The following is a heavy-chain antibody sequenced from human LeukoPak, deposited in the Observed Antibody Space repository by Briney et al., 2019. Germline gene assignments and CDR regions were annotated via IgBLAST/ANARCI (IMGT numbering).Heavy chain of an antibody. V-gene: IGHV4-4*07. Sequence: KTSETLSLTCTVSGGSISSYYWSWIRQPAGKGLEWIGRIYTSGSTNYNPSLKSRVTMSVDTSKNQFSLKLSSVTAADTAVYYCARDLYSGSYHYFDYWGQGTLVTVSS. CDR1: GGSISSYY. D-gene: IGHD1-26*01. CDR3: ARDLYSGSYHYFDY. CDR2: IYTSGST. J-gene: IGHJ4*02.